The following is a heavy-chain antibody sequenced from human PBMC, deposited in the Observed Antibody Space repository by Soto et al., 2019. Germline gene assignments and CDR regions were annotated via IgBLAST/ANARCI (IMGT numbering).Heavy chain of an antibody. D-gene: IGHD3-3*02. J-gene: IGHJ4*02. V-gene: IGHV4-39*01. CDR3: ARLPSRHLVDY. CDR1: GSSINSSGYY. Sequence: SETLSLTCTVSGSSINSSGYYWGWIRQPPGKGLEWIGSMFYGVSTYYNPSLKSRVTVPVDTSKNQFSLNLRSVTAADTAVYYCARLPSRHLVDYWGQGTLVTVSS. CDR2: MFYGVST.